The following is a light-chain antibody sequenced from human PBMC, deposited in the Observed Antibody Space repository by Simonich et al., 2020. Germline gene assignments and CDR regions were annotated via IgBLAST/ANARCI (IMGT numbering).Light chain of an antibody. CDR2: WAS. CDR1: QSVLYSSNNKNY. V-gene: IGKV4-1*01. J-gene: IGKJ4*01. Sequence: DIVMTQSPDSLAVSLGGRATINCKSSQSVLYSSNNKNYLAWYQQKPGKPPKLLIYWASTRKSGVPDRFSGSGSGTDFTLTISSLQAEDVAVYYCQQYYSTPLTFGGGTKVEIK. CDR3: QQYYSTPLT.